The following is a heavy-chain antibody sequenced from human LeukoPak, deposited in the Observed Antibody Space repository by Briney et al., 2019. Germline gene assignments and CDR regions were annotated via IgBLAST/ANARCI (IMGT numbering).Heavy chain of an antibody. CDR2: IYYSGST. CDR1: GGSISSYY. J-gene: IGHJ4*02. Sequence: SETLSLTCTVSGGSISSYYWSWIRQPPGKGLEWIGYIYYSGSTNYNPSLKSRVTISVDTSKNQFSLKLSSVTAAGTAVYYCARAVIAVAGTGKNGFDYWGQGTLVTVSS. CDR3: ARAVIAVAGTGKNGFDY. D-gene: IGHD6-19*01. V-gene: IGHV4-59*08.